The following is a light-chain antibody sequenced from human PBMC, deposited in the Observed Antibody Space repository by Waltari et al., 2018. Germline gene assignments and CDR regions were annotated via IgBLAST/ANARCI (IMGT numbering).Light chain of an antibody. Sequence: QSVLTQPPSASGTPGQRVTISCSGSFSNIGSNTVNWYQQFPGTAPKLLIYSNDQRPSGVPDQFAGSKAGTSASLAISGLQSEDEADYYCAAWDDSMNAYVVFGGGTKLTVL. J-gene: IGLJ2*01. V-gene: IGLV1-44*01. CDR1: FSNIGSNT. CDR3: AAWDDSMNAYVV. CDR2: SND.